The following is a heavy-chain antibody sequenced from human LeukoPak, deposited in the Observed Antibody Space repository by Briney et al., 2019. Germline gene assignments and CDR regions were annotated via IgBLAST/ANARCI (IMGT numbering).Heavy chain of an antibody. V-gene: IGHV4-59*01. Sequence: PSETLSLTCTVSGGSISSYYWSWIRQPPGKGLEWIGYIYYSGSTNYNPSLKSRVTISVDTFKNQFSLKLSSVTAADTAVYYCARGVVAARFWFDPWGQGTLVTVSS. D-gene: IGHD2-15*01. CDR1: GGSISSYY. CDR3: ARGVVAARFWFDP. J-gene: IGHJ5*02. CDR2: IYYSGST.